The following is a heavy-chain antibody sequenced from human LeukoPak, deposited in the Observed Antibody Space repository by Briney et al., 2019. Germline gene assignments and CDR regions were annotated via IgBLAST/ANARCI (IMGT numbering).Heavy chain of an antibody. V-gene: IGHV3-74*01. CDR1: EFTFDKYW. D-gene: IGHD3-22*01. J-gene: IGHJ4*02. CDR2: INGDGTIT. CDR3: ATGNYYDSRGYYTFGH. Sequence: GGPLRLSCAASEFTFDKYWMHWVRQAPGKGLVWVSRINGDGTITSYADSVKGAFIISRDNAKNTLYLQVSSLRAEDTAVYYCATGNYYDSRGYYTFGHWGQGTLVTVSS.